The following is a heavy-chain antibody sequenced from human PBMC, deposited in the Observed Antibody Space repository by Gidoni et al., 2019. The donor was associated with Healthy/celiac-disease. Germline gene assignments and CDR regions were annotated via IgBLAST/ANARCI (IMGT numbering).Heavy chain of an antibody. CDR2: ISYDGSNK. CDR3: ARDRSTVTTDGMDV. CDR1: GFTFSSYA. D-gene: IGHD4-17*01. Sequence: QVQLVESGGGVVQPGRSLRLSCAASGFTFSSYAMHWVRQAPGKGLEWVAVISYDGSNKYYADSVKGRFTISRDNSKNTLYLQMNSLRAEDTAVYYCARDRSTVTTDGMDVWGQGTTVTVSS. V-gene: IGHV3-30-3*01. J-gene: IGHJ6*02.